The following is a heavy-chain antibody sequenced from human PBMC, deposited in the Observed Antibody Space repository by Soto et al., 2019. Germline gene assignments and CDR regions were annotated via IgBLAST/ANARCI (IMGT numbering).Heavy chain of an antibody. V-gene: IGHV4-4*07. CDR1: GGSISSYY. J-gene: IGHJ4*02. CDR2: IYTSGST. Sequence: SETLSLTCTVSGGSISSYYWSWIRQPAGRGLEWIGRIYTSGSTNYNPSLKSRVTMSVDTSKNQFSLKLSSETAADTAVYYCARDMLGCSSTSCYPAYFDYWGQGTLVTVSS. CDR3: ARDMLGCSSTSCYPAYFDY. D-gene: IGHD2-2*01.